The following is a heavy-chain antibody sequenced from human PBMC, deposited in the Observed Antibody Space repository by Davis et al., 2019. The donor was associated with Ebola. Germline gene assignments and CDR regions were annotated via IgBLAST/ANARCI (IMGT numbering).Heavy chain of an antibody. V-gene: IGHV1-18*01. CDR1: GYTFTSYG. CDR2: ISAYNGNT. D-gene: IGHD3-16*01. CDR3: ASFPLGKDFGVSRY. J-gene: IGHJ4*02. Sequence: ASVKVSCKASGYTFTSYGISWVRQAPGQELEWMGWISAYNGNTNYAQKLQGRVTMTTDTSTSTAYMELRSLRSDDTAVYYCASFPLGKDFGVSRYWGQGTLVTVSS.